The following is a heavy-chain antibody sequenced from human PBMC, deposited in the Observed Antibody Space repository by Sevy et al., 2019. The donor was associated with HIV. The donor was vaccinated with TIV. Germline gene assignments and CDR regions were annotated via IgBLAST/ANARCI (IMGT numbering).Heavy chain of an antibody. V-gene: IGHV3-7*01. CDR1: GFTFSSYA. CDR3: ARERQEEDKSGAKFDY. Sequence: GGSLRLSCAASGFTFSSYAMSWVRQAPGKGLEWVANIKHDGSEQYYLDSVKGRFTVSRDNGKNSVYLQMTSLRVDDAALYYCARERQEEDKSGAKFDYWGRGTLVTVSS. D-gene: IGHD3-10*01. CDR2: IKHDGSEQ. J-gene: IGHJ4*02.